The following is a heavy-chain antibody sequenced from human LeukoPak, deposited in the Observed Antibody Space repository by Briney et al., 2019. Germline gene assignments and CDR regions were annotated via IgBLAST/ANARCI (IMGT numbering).Heavy chain of an antibody. CDR3: ARDLCCSSTSCYQCYYYYYGMDV. J-gene: IGHJ6*02. CDR2: ISYDGSNK. CDR1: GFTFSSYA. Sequence: GGSLRLSCAASGFTFSSYAMHWVRQAPGKGLEWVAVISYDGSNKYYADSVKGRFTISRDNSKNTLYLQMNSLGAEDTAVYYCARDLCCSSTSCYQCYYYYYGMDVWGQGTTVIVSS. D-gene: IGHD2-2*01. V-gene: IGHV3-30-3*01.